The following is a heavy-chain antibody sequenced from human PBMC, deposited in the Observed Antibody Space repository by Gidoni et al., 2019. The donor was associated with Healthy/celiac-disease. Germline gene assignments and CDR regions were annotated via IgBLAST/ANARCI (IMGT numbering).Heavy chain of an antibody. Sequence: EVQLLESGGGLVPPGGSLRLSRAAPGFPLSSYALSWVRQAAGEGVEGGYSSSGSGGSKKYEDAVKGRFTISRDNSKNTLYFQMNSRRAEDTAVYYFAKELLPLVYYYMDVWGKGTTVTVSS. CDR2: SSGSGGSK. J-gene: IGHJ6*03. CDR3: AKELLPLVYYYMDV. D-gene: IGHD3-3*01. CDR1: GFPLSSYA. V-gene: IGHV3-23*01.